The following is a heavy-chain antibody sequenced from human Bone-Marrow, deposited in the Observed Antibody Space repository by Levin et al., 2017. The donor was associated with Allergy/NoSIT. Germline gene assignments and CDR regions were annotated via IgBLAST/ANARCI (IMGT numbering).Heavy chain of an antibody. Sequence: GESLKISCKASGYTFTSYAISWVRHAPGQGLEWMGWISTDNVNTNYAHNFQGRVTMTTDTSTSTAYMELRSLRFDDTAMYYCARGGISSPPGLDSWGQGTLVTVSS. CDR2: ISTDNVNT. D-gene: IGHD1-14*01. J-gene: IGHJ5*01. V-gene: IGHV1-18*01. CDR1: GYTFTSYA. CDR3: ARGGISSPPGLDS.